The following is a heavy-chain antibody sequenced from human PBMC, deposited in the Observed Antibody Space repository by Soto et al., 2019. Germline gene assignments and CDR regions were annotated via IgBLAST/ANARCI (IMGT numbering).Heavy chain of an antibody. V-gene: IGHV3-23*01. J-gene: IGHJ3*02. CDR3: AKDLGYCSSTSCYDAFDI. CDR2: ISGSGGST. D-gene: IGHD2-2*01. CDR1: GFTFSSYA. Sequence: GGSLRLSCAASGFTFSSYAMSWVRQAPGKGLEWVSAISGSGGSTYYADSVKGRFTISRDNSKNTLYLQMNSLRAEDTAVYYCAKDLGYCSSTSCYDAFDIWGQGTMVTVSS.